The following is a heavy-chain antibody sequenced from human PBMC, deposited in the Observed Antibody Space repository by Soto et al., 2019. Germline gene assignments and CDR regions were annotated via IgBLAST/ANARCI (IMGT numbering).Heavy chain of an antibody. CDR2: INANSGGT. CDR3: ARDRGYSNYVYYYYGMDV. D-gene: IGHD4-4*01. Sequence: ASVKVSCKASGYTFTSYAMHWVRQAPGQRLEWMGWINANSGGTNYAQKFQGRVTMTRDTSISTAYMELSRLRSDDTAVYYCARDRGYSNYVYYYYGMDVWGQGTTVTVS. J-gene: IGHJ6*02. V-gene: IGHV1-2*02. CDR1: GYTFTSYA.